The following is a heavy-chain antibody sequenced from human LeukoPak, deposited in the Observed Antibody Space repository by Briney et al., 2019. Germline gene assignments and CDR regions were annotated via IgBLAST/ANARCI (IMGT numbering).Heavy chain of an antibody. V-gene: IGHV5-10-1*01. CDR1: GYSFTSYW. Sequence: GESLRISCKGSGYSFTSYWISWGRQMPGKGREWMGRIDPSDSYTNYSPSFQGHVTISAVKSISTAYLQWISLKASDTAMYYCARAGGLLFGNHAFDIWGQGTMVTVSS. CDR2: IDPSDSYT. D-gene: IGHD3-10*01. CDR3: ARAGGLLFGNHAFDI. J-gene: IGHJ3*02.